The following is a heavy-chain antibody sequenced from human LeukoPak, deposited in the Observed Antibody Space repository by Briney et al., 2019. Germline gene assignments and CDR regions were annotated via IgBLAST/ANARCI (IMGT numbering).Heavy chain of an antibody. CDR2: ISWNSGSI. J-gene: IGHJ4*02. D-gene: IGHD3-9*01. CDR3: AKDMGLRYFDWLPFDY. Sequence: GGSLRLSCAASGFTFDDYAMHWVRQAPGKGLEWVSGISWNSGSIGYADSVKGRFTISRDNAKNSLYLQMNSLRAEDTALYYCAKDMGLRYFDWLPFDYWGQGTLVTVSS. CDR1: GFTFDDYA. V-gene: IGHV3-9*01.